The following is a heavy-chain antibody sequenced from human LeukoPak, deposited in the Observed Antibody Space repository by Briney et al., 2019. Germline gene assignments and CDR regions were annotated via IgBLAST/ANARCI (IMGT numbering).Heavy chain of an antibody. CDR3: ATRLDMSISPPFDY. V-gene: IGHV1-69*13. J-gene: IGHJ4*02. Sequence: SVKVSCKASGGTFSSYAISWVRQAPGQGLEWMGGIIPIFGTANYAQKFQGRVTITADESTSTAYMELSSLRSEDTAVYYCATRLDMSISPPFDYWGQGTLVTVSS. CDR1: GGTFSSYA. CDR2: IIPIFGTA. D-gene: IGHD2-2*03.